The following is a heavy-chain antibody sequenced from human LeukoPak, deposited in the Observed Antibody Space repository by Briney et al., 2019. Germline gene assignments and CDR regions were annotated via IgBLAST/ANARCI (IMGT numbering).Heavy chain of an antibody. D-gene: IGHD4-23*01. CDR2: INHSGST. V-gene: IGHV4-34*01. Sequence: SETLSLTCAVYGGSFSGYYWSWIRQPPGKGLEWIGEINHSGSTNYNPSLKSRVTISVDTSKNQFSLKLGSVTAADTAVYYCARAYDYGGWGQGTLVTVSS. CDR3: ARAYDYGG. J-gene: IGHJ4*02. CDR1: GGSFSGYY.